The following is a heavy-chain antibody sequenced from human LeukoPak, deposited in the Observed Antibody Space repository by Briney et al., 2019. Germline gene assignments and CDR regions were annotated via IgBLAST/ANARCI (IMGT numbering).Heavy chain of an antibody. V-gene: IGHV4-34*01. J-gene: IGHJ4*02. CDR2: INHSGST. CDR1: GESCSGYY. Sequence: SETLSLTCAVYGESCSGYYWSWIRHPPGEGLEWLGEINHSGSTIYNPSLKSRVNISVDTSKNEFSVKLSSVTAADTGVYYCAIYEDTAMVGSSDYWGQGTLVTVSS. D-gene: IGHD5-18*01. CDR3: AIYEDTAMVGSSDY.